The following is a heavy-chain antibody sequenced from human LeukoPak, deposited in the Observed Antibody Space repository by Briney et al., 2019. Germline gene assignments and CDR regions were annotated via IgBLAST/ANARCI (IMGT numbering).Heavy chain of an antibody. CDR2: ISVYNGDT. CDR3: ARRIKIKGVYVFDY. CDR1: GYTFTCYG. Sequence: ASVKVSCKASGYTFTCYGLGWVRQAPGQGLEWMGWISVYNGDTDYLQNLQGRLTMTTETSTSTAYMELRSLRSDDTAVYYCARRIKIKGVYVFDYWGQGALITVSP. J-gene: IGHJ4*02. D-gene: IGHD3-16*01. V-gene: IGHV1-18*01.